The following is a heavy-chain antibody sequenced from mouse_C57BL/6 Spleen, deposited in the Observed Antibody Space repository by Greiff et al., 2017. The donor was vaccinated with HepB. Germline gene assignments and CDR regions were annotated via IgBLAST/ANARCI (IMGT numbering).Heavy chain of an antibody. Sequence: VQLQQPGAELVKPGASVKMSCKASGYTFTSYWITWVKQRPGQGLEWIGDIYPGSGSTNYNEKFKSKATLTVDTSSSTAYMQLSSLTSEDSAVYYWSRTGYYYGSSYYFDYWGQGTTLTVSS. D-gene: IGHD1-1*01. CDR1: GYTFTSYW. CDR3: SRTGYYYGSSYYFDY. J-gene: IGHJ2*01. CDR2: IYPGSGST. V-gene: IGHV1-55*01.